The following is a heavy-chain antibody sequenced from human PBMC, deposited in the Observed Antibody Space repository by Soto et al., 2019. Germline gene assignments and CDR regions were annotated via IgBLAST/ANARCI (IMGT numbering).Heavy chain of an antibody. CDR1: GFTFNSYA. V-gene: IGHV3-30-3*01. Sequence: QVHLVESGGGVVQPGRSLRLSCAASGFTFNSYAMHWVRQAPGKGLELVAIISYDGSNKYYAESVKGRFTISRDNPKNTVYLQMNSLTAEDTAVYYCARDLSRGITMIALEIHYWGQGTLVTVSS. J-gene: IGHJ4*02. CDR2: ISYDGSNK. D-gene: IGHD3-22*01. CDR3: ARDLSRGITMIALEIHY.